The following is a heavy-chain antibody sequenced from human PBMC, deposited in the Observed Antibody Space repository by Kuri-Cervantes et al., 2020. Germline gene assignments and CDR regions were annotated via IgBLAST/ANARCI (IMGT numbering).Heavy chain of an antibody. D-gene: IGHD3-3*01. CDR2: ISYDGSNK. CDR1: GFTFSSYG. V-gene: IGHV3-30*03. J-gene: IGHJ6*02. Sequence: GGSLRLSCAASGFTFSSYGMHWVRQAPGKGLEWVAVISYDGSNKYYADSVKGRFTISRDNSKNTLYLKMNSLRAEDTAVYYCASSYFWSGYYHPGPKPDDYYYYGMDVWGQGTTVTVSS. CDR3: ASSYFWSGYYHPGPKPDDYYYYGMDV.